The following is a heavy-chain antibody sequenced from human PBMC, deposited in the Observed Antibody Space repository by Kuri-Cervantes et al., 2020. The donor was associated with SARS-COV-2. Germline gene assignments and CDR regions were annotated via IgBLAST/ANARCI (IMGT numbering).Heavy chain of an antibody. Sequence: SCVVSGSTVSDNYMTWVRQAPGKGLEWVAIIYFSGSAYYADSVKGRFTLSRDNSKNTLYLQMNSLRAEDTAVYYCARGGLYYDFWSGYYFDVWGQGTTVTVSS. CDR1: GSTVSDNY. D-gene: IGHD3-3*01. CDR2: IYFSGSA. J-gene: IGHJ6*02. V-gene: IGHV3-53*01. CDR3: ARGGLYYDFWSGYYFDV.